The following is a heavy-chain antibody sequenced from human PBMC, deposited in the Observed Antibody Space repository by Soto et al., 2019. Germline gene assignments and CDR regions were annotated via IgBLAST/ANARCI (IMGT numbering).Heavy chain of an antibody. CDR3: ARDESAYYDFWSGYHDAFDI. CDR2: ISSSSSTI. Sequence: PGGSLRLSCAASGFTFSSYSMNWVRQAPGKGLEWVSYISSSSSTIYYADSVKGRFTISRDNAKNSLYLQMNSLRAEDTAVYYCARDESAYYDFWSGYHDAFDIWGQGTMVT. V-gene: IGHV3-48*01. D-gene: IGHD3-3*01. CDR1: GFTFSSYS. J-gene: IGHJ3*02.